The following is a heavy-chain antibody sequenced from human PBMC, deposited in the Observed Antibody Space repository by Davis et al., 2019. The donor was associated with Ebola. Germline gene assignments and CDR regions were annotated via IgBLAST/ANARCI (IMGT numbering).Heavy chain of an antibody. D-gene: IGHD3-16*01. Sequence: GESLKISCAASGFTFSSYSMNWVRQAPGKGVEWVSSISSSSSYIYYADSVTGRFTISRDTAKYSLYLQMSSLRAEDTAVYYCPSPGPGGHSLYYGMDAWGQGTTVTVSS. V-gene: IGHV3-21*01. CDR1: GFTFSSYS. CDR3: PSPGPGGHSLYYGMDA. J-gene: IGHJ6*02. CDR2: ISSSSSYI.